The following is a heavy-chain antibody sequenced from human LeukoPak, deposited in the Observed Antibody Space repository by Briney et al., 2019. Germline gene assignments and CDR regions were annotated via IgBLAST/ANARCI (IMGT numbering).Heavy chain of an antibody. CDR2: IIPIFGTA. J-gene: IGHJ4*02. CDR1: GGTFSSYA. D-gene: IGHD4-17*01. CDR3: ARVPPNDYGDYGDY. Sequence: ASVKVSCKASGGTFSSYAISWVRQAPGQGLEWMGGIIPIFGTANYAQKFQGRVTITADESTSTAYIELSSLRSEDTAVYYCARVPPNDYGDYGDYWGQGTLVTVSS. V-gene: IGHV1-69*01.